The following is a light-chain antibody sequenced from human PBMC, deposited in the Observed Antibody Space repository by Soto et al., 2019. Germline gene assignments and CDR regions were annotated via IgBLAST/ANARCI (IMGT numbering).Light chain of an antibody. CDR1: QIFGVW. V-gene: IGKV1-5*01. CDR2: DVT. J-gene: IGKJ1*01. Sequence: IQMTDAPSILSASVLDRVTITCLSIQIFGVWVAFYQHKREGAPQLLIYDVTTLYTGVPSRCSGTWSATEFNITISGLQPDDFATYFCQQYKSEWTFGQGTKVDIK. CDR3: QQYKSEWT.